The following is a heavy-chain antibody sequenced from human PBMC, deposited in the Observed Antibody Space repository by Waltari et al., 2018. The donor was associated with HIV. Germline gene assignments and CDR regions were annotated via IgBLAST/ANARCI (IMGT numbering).Heavy chain of an antibody. V-gene: IGHV3-11*01. CDR2: ISSSGSTI. CDR3: ARGGGRYYYDSSGYHGPYYFDY. Sequence: QVQLVESGGGLVKPGGSLRLSCAASGFTFSDYYMSWILQAPGQGLEWVSYISSSGSTIYYADSVKGRFTISRDNAKNSLYLQMNSLRAEDTAVYYCARGGGRYYYDSSGYHGPYYFDYWGQGTLVTVSS. J-gene: IGHJ4*02. D-gene: IGHD3-22*01. CDR1: GFTFSDYY.